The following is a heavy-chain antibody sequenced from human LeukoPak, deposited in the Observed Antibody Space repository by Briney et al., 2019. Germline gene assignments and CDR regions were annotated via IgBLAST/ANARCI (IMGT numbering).Heavy chain of an antibody. CDR1: GFTFSSYA. Sequence: GGSLRLSCAASGFTFSSYAMHWVRQAPGKGLEWVALISYDGSNKYYADSVKGRFTISRDNSKNTLYLQMNSLSPEDTAVYYCASDMSYSGYYIDYWGQGTLVTVSS. CDR3: ASDMSYSGYYIDY. J-gene: IGHJ4*02. D-gene: IGHD3-3*01. CDR2: ISYDGSNK. V-gene: IGHV3-30-3*01.